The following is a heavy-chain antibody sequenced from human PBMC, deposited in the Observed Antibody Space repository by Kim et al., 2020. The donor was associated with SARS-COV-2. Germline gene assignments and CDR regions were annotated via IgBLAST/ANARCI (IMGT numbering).Heavy chain of an antibody. CDR1: GFTFSSYA. Sequence: GGSLRLSCAASGFTFSSYAMSWVRQAPGKGLEWVSAISGSGGSTYYADSVKGRFTISRDNSKNTLYLQMNSLRAEDTAVYYCAKHSHRGSYGDIDFGYWGQGTLVTVSS. J-gene: IGHJ4*02. CDR2: ISGSGGST. D-gene: IGHD1-26*01. CDR3: AKHSHRGSYGDIDFGY. V-gene: IGHV3-23*01.